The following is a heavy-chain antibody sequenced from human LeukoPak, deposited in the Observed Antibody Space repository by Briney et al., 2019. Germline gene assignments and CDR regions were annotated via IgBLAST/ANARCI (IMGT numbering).Heavy chain of an antibody. J-gene: IGHJ6*02. V-gene: IGHV1-69*10. CDR2: ISPILGIA. Sequence: SVTVSCKASGGTFSSYAISWVRQAPGQGLEWMGRISPILGIANYAQTFQGRVTITADTSRSTAYMELSRLISEHTAVYYFWRDLIVVSGDTDPTLDVWGQGTTVTVSS. CDR1: GGTFSSYA. CDR3: WRDLIVVSGDTDPTLDV. D-gene: IGHD3-22*01.